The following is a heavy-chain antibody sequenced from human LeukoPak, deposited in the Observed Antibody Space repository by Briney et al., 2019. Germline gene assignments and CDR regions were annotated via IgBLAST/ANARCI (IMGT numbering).Heavy chain of an antibody. CDR2: IGRTSAPT. Sequence: GGSLRLSCAASGFIFSDYSMNWVRQAPGKGLERISYIGRTSAPTYYADSVKGRFTISRDDAKNSLYLQMNSLRDEDTAVYFCARDHIWAFDAWGQGTMVTVSS. J-gene: IGHJ3*01. V-gene: IGHV3-48*02. CDR3: ARDHIWAFDA. CDR1: GFIFSDYS.